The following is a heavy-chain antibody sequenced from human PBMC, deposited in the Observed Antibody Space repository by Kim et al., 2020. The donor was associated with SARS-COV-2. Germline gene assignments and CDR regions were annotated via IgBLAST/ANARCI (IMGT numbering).Heavy chain of an antibody. CDR1: GGSFSGYH. V-gene: IGHV4-34*01. J-gene: IGHJ4*02. Sequence: SETLSLTCAVYGGSFSGYHWSWIRQPPGKGLEWIGEIHHDGGTNYNPSLKSRVTISVDTSKMQFSLKMNSVTAADTAVYFCARGYDTTWPTAYYWGQGTL. D-gene: IGHD3-16*01. CDR2: IHHDGGT. CDR3: ARGYDTTWPTAYY.